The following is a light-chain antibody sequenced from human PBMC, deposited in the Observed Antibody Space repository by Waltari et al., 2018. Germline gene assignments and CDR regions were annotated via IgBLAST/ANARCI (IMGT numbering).Light chain of an antibody. J-gene: IGLJ3*02. CDR3: CSYVGSNIYWV. CDR2: NIN. V-gene: IGLV2-11*01. CDR1: SSDIGDYNY. Sequence: QSALTQPRSVSGSPGQSVTISCTGTSSDIGDYNYVSLYQHYPDKAPKLIIYNINKRPSGVPDRFSGSKSGNTASLTISGLQAEDEADYYCCSYVGSNIYWVFGGGTKLTVL.